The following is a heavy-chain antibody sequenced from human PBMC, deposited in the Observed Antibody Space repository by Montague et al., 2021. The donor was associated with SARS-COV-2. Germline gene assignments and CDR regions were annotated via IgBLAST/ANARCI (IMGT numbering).Heavy chain of an antibody. Sequence: SETLSLTCTASGGSISSSSYYWGWIRQPPGKGLEWIGSIYYSGSTYYNPSLKSRVTISVDTSKNQFSLKLSSVTAADTAVYYCARHKRWRIAAAGRDFDYWDQGTLVTVSS. CDR1: GGSISSSSYY. CDR3: ARHKRWRIAAAGRDFDY. V-gene: IGHV4-39*01. D-gene: IGHD6-13*01. J-gene: IGHJ4*02. CDR2: IYYSGST.